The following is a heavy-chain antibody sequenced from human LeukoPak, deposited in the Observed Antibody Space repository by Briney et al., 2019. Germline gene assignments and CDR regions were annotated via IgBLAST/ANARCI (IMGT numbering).Heavy chain of an antibody. V-gene: IGHV1-2*02. CDR2: INPNSGGA. Sequence: GSSVKASRKASRYTPTGYYMHSVRQAPGQGLEGMGWINPNSGGANYAQKFQGRVTMTREKSISTAYMELSRLRCDDTGVYYCAREGDRSSDWFDPWGQGTLVSVSS. J-gene: IGHJ5*02. CDR3: AREGDRSSDWFDP. CDR1: RYTPTGYY. D-gene: IGHD6-6*01.